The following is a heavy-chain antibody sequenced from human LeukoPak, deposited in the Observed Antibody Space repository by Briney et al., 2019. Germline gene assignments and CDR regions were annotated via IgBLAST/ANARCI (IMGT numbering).Heavy chain of an antibody. J-gene: IGHJ6*02. CDR1: GFTFSSYA. CDR3: AKAYNWNDLHYYYGMDV. CDR2: ISGSGGST. D-gene: IGHD1-1*01. Sequence: GGSLRLSCAASGFTFSSYAMSWVRQAPGKGLEWVSAISGSGGSTYYADSVKGRFTISRDNPKNTLYLQMNSLRAEDTAVYYCAKAYNWNDLHYYYGMDVWGQGTTVTVSS. V-gene: IGHV3-23*01.